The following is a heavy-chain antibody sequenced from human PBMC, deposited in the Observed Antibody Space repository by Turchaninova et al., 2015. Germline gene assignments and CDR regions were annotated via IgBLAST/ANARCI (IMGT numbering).Heavy chain of an antibody. CDR3: AKGTLRSCSGATCYPLDY. CDR1: GFSFSSYA. CDR2: ITDDGINT. V-gene: IGHV3-23*04. Sequence: EVQLVQSGGGLVQPGGSLRISCAASGFSFSSYAMVGARHAPGKGRGWVSIITDDGINTWYLASVKGRFTISRDNSINTLYLQMNSLRADDTAVYYCAKGTLRSCSGATCYPLDYWGQGTLVTVSS. D-gene: IGHD2-15*01. J-gene: IGHJ4*02.